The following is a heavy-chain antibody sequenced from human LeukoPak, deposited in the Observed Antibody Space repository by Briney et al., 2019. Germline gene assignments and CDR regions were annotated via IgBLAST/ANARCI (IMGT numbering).Heavy chain of an antibody. V-gene: IGHV3-48*01. CDR2: ISSSGSTI. J-gene: IGHJ4*02. Sequence: PGGSLRLSCAASGFTFSSYTMNWVRQAPGKGLEWLSYISSSGSTIYYADSVKGRFTISRDNTRNSLFLQMNGLRVEDTAVYFCARVPDDPWSGYFFDCWGQGTLVTVSS. CDR1: GFTFSSYT. D-gene: IGHD3-3*01. CDR3: ARVPDDPWSGYFFDC.